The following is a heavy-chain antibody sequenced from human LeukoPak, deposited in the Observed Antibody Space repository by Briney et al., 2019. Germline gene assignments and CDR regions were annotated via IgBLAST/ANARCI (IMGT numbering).Heavy chain of an antibody. CDR1: GGSFSGYY. CDR2: IYHSGST. D-gene: IGHD3-3*01. V-gene: IGHV4-34*01. Sequence: SETLSLTCAVYGGSFSGYYWSWIRQPPGKGLEWIGSIYHSGSTHYNPSLKSRVTISVDTSKNQFSLKLSSVTAADTAVYYCAVSPTYDFWSGYSGGWFDPWGQGTLVTVSS. CDR3: AVSPTYDFWSGYSGGWFDP. J-gene: IGHJ5*02.